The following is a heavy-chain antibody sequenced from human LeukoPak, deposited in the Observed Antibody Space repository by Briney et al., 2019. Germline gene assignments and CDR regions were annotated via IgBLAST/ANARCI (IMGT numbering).Heavy chain of an antibody. D-gene: IGHD6-13*01. CDR1: GFTFSSYW. J-gene: IGHJ4*02. CDR3: TRDREQQPTYDY. CDR2: INSDGSSI. V-gene: IGHV3-74*01. Sequence: PGGSLRLSCAASGFTFSSYWMHWVRQAPGKGLVWVSRINSDGSSISYADSVKGRFTISRDNAKDTLYQQMNSLRAEDTAVYYCTRDREQQPTYDYWGQGTLVTVSS.